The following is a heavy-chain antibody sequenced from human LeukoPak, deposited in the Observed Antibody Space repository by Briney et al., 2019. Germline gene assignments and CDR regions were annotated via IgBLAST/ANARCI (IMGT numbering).Heavy chain of an antibody. CDR3: ARDAVDSSSWYGSWFDP. J-gene: IGHJ5*02. Sequence: GGSLRLSCAASGFTFSSYGMHWVRQAPGKGLEWVAVIWYDGSNKYYADSVKGRFTISRDNSKNTLYLQMNSLRAEDTAVYYCARDAVDSSSWYGSWFDPWGQGTLVTVSS. D-gene: IGHD6-13*01. CDR1: GFTFSSYG. CDR2: IWYDGSNK. V-gene: IGHV3-33*08.